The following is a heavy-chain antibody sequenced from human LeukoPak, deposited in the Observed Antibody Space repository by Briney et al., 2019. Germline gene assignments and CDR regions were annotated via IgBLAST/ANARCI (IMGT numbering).Heavy chain of an antibody. V-gene: IGHV1-8*01. CDR2: MNPNSGNT. J-gene: IGHJ5*02. Sequence: ASVKVSCKASGYTFTSYDINWVRQATGQGLEWMGWMNPNSGNTGYAQKFQGRVTMTRNTSISTAYMELRSLRSEDTCGYGCAIGYKWYEREGTWFDPWAQGTLNTVS. CDR1: GYTFTSYD. CDR3: AIGYKWYEREGTWFDP. D-gene: IGHD1-1*01.